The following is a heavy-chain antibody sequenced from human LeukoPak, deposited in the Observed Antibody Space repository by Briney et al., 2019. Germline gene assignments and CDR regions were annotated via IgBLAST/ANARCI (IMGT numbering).Heavy chain of an antibody. V-gene: IGHV7-4-1*02. D-gene: IGHD6-13*01. CDR3: ARGTSSSSSYFYPD. Sequence: ASVKVSCKASGYSFTTYAMNWVRQAPGQGLEWMGWISTNTGNPTYAQGFTGRFVFSLDTSVSTAYLQISSLKAEDTAVYYCARGTSSSSSYFYPDWGQGTLVTVSS. CDR1: GYSFTTYA. J-gene: IGHJ4*02. CDR2: ISTNTGNP.